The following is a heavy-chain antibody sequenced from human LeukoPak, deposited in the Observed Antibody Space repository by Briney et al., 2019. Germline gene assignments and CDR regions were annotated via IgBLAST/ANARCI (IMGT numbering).Heavy chain of an antibody. Sequence: SETLSPTCTVSGASISSYYWSWIRQHPGKGLEWIGYIYYSGSTNYNPSLKSRVTISVDTSKNQFSLKLSSVTAADTAVYYCARLYGSGSYYIDYWGQGTLVTVSS. CDR2: IYYSGST. J-gene: IGHJ4*02. CDR3: ARLYGSGSYYIDY. V-gene: IGHV4-59*01. D-gene: IGHD3-10*01. CDR1: GASISSYY.